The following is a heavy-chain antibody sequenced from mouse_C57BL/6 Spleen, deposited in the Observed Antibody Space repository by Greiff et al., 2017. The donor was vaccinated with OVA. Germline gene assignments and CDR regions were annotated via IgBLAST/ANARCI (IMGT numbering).Heavy chain of an antibody. V-gene: IGHV1-55*01. Sequence: VQLQQPGAELVKPGASVKMSCKASGYTFTSYWITWVKQRPGQGLEWIGDIYPGSGSTNYNEKFTSEATLTVDTSSSTGYMQLSSLTSEDSAVYYCARNYGSSYKWFAYWGQGTLVTVSA. CDR3: ARNYGSSYKWFAY. D-gene: IGHD1-1*01. J-gene: IGHJ3*01. CDR1: GYTFTSYW. CDR2: IYPGSGST.